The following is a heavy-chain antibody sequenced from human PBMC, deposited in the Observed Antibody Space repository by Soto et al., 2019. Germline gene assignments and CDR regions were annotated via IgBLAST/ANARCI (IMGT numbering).Heavy chain of an antibody. D-gene: IGHD5-18*01. CDR2: INHSGST. CDR1: GGSFIGYY. CDR3: ARVLPRGYSYGPGKENYFDY. V-gene: IGHV4-34*01. Sequence: SETLSLTCAVYGGSFIGYYWSWIRQPPGKGLEWIGEINHSGSTNYNPSLKSRVTISVDTSKNQFSLKLSSVTAADTAVYYCARVLPRGYSYGPGKENYFDYWGQGTLVTVS. J-gene: IGHJ4*02.